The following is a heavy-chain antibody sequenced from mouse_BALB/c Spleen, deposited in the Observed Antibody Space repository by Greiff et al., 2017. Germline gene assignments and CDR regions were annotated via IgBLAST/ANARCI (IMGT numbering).Heavy chain of an antibody. CDR1: GYTFTSYW. J-gene: IGHJ4*01. D-gene: IGHD2-1*01. CDR2: INPSTGYT. CDR3: ARSYGNPYAMDY. Sequence: QVQLKQSGAELAKPGASVKMSCKASGYTFTSYWMHWVKQRPGQGLEWIGYINPSTGYTEYNQKFKNKATLTADKSSSTAYMQLSSLTSEDSAVYYCARSYGNPYAMDYWGQGTSVTVSS. V-gene: IGHV1-7*01.